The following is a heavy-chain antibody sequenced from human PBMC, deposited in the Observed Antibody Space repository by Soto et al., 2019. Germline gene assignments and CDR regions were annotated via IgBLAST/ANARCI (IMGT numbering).Heavy chain of an antibody. CDR1: GLTLSYYS. D-gene: IGHD3-10*01. V-gene: IGHV3-33*01. J-gene: IGHJ4*02. Sequence: QVQLVESGGGVIQPGRSLRLSCAESGLTLSYYSMHWVRQAPGKGLEWVSFIGYDGSEKQYADSVKGRFTISRDKSKNTLYLQMNSLRAEDTAVYHCAISPGRGFYFHFWGPGTLFTVSS. CDR3: AISPGRGFYFHF. CDR2: IGYDGSEK.